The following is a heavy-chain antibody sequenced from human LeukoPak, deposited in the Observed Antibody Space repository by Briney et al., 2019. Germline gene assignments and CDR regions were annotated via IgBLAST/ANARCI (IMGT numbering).Heavy chain of an antibody. D-gene: IGHD5-18*01. V-gene: IGHV5-51*01. CDR1: GYSFTSYW. J-gene: IGHJ4*02. Sequence: GESLKISCKGSGYSFTSYWIAWVRQMPGKGLEWIGSIYPGDSNTRYSPSLQGQVTISADKSISTAYLPWSSLKASDTAMYYCARLVGGGYSYGYWLDYWGQGTLVTVSS. CDR2: IYPGDSNT. CDR3: ARLVGGGYSYGYWLDY.